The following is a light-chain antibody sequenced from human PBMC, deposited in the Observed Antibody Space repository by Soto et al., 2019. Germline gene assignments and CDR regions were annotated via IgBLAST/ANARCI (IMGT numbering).Light chain of an antibody. CDR3: SSYAGSNNYV. CDR2: GVN. J-gene: IGLJ1*01. CDR1: SSDVGGYDY. V-gene: IGLV2-8*02. Sequence: QSALTQPPSASRSPGQSVTISCTGTSSDVGGYDYVSWFQQHPGKAPKLMIYGVNKRPSGVPDRFSASKSGNTASLTVSGLQTEDEADYYCSSYAGSNNYVFGTGTKLTVL.